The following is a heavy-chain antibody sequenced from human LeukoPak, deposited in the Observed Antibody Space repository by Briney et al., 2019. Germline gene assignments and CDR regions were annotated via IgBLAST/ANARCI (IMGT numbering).Heavy chain of an antibody. Sequence: PSETLPLTCTVSGGSISSSSAYWGWIRQPPGKGLEWIGSIYYRKNTYYNPSLKSRVTISADTSKNQFSLTLGSVSATDTAVYYCASPRGFSYGYFDYWGQGTLVTVSS. J-gene: IGHJ4*02. D-gene: IGHD5-18*01. CDR2: IYYRKNT. CDR3: ASPRGFSYGYFDY. CDR1: GGSISSSSAY. V-gene: IGHV4-39*01.